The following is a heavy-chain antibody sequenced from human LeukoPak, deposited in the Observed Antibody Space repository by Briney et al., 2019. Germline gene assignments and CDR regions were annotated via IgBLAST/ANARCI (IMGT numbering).Heavy chain of an antibody. D-gene: IGHD6-13*01. CDR1: GYTFTGYY. CDR2: INPNSGGT. Sequence: ASVKVSCKASGYTFTGYYMHWVRQAPGQGLEWMGWINPNSGGTNYAQKFQGRVTMTRDTSISTAYMELSRLRSGDTAVYYCARDCLCGYSSSPTNYYMDVWGKGTTVTVSS. CDR3: ARDCLCGYSSSPTNYYMDV. V-gene: IGHV1-2*02. J-gene: IGHJ6*03.